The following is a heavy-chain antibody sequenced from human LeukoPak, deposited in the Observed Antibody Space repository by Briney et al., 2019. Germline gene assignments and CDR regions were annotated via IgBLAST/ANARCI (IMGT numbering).Heavy chain of an antibody. J-gene: IGHJ4*02. CDR2: ISSSGSTR. V-gene: IGHV3-48*03. CDR1: GFTFSSYE. CDR3: ARVQTTVTTLDY. Sequence: PGGSLRLSCAASGFTFSSYEMNWVRQAPVKGREWVSYISSSGSTRYYADSVKGRFTISRDNAKNSLYLQMNSLRAEDTAVYYCARVQTTVTTLDYWGQGTLVTVSS. D-gene: IGHD4-17*01.